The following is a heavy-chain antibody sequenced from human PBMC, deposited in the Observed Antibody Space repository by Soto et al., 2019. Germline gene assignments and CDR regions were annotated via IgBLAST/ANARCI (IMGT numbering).Heavy chain of an antibody. CDR3: ARDPGGGYNYLGSYGMDV. Sequence: GGSLRLSCAASGFTFSSYWMSWVRQAPGKGLEWVANIKQDGSEKYYVDSVKGRFTISRDNAKNSLYLQMNSLRAEDTAVYYCARDPGGGYNYLGSYGMDVWGPGTTVTVS. J-gene: IGHJ6*02. CDR1: GFTFSSYW. D-gene: IGHD5-12*01. V-gene: IGHV3-7*01. CDR2: IKQDGSEK.